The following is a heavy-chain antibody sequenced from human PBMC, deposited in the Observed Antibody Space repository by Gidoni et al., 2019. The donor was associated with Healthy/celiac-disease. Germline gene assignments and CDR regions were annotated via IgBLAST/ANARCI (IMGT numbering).Heavy chain of an antibody. V-gene: IGHV4-34*01. CDR2: INHSGST. CDR3: ARGPLTYYYGSGSYSYYYYYGMDV. Sequence: QVQLQQWGAGLLKPSETLSLTCAVYGGSFSGYYWSWIRQPPGKGLEWIGEINHSGSTNYNPSLKSRVTISVDTSKNQFSLKLSSVTAADTAVYYCARGPLTYYYGSGSYSYYYYYGMDVWGQGTTVTVSS. J-gene: IGHJ6*02. D-gene: IGHD3-10*01. CDR1: GGSFSGYY.